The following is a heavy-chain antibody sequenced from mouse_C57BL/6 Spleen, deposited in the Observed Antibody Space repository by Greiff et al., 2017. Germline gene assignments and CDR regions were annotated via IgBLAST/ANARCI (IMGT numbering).Heavy chain of an antibody. CDR2: INPSTGGT. V-gene: IGHV1-42*01. J-gene: IGHJ4*01. CDR1: GYSFTGYY. D-gene: IGHD1-1*02. Sequence: VQLQQSGPELVKPGASVKISCKASGYSFTGYYMNWVKQSPEKSLEWIGEINPSTGGTTYNQKFKAKATLTVDKSSSTAYMQLKSLTSEDSAVYYCAEVYGQGVYYAMDYWGQGTSVTVSS. CDR3: AEVYGQGVYYAMDY.